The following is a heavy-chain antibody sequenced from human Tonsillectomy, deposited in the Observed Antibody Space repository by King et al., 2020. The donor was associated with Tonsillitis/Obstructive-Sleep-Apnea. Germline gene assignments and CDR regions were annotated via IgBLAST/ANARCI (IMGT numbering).Heavy chain of an antibody. V-gene: IGHV4-39*01. CDR2: IYYSGST. Sequence: LQLQESGPELVKPSETLSLTCTVSVGSISSSSYYWGWIRQPPGKGLEWIGSIYYSGSTYYNPSLKNRVTISVDTSKNQFSLKLSSVTAADTAVYYCASGVLRGYSYGYGYWGQGTLVTVSS. D-gene: IGHD5-18*01. CDR1: VGSISSSSYY. J-gene: IGHJ4*02. CDR3: ASGVLRGYSYGYGY.